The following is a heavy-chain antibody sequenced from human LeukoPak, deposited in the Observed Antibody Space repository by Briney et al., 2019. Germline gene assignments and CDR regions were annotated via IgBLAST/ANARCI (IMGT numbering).Heavy chain of an antibody. CDR3: ARVFRVFWTETDAFDI. D-gene: IGHD3/OR15-3a*01. V-gene: IGHV1-2*06. CDR2: INPNSGGT. CDR1: GYTFTGYY. J-gene: IGHJ3*02. Sequence: ASVKVSCKASGYTFTGYYMHWVRQAPGQGLEWKGRINPNSGGTNYAQKFQGRVTMTRDTSISTAYMELSRLRSDDTAVYCCARVFRVFWTETDAFDIWGQGTMVTVSS.